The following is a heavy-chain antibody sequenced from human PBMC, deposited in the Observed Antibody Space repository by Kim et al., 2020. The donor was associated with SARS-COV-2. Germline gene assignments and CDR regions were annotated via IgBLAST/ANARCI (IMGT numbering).Heavy chain of an antibody. D-gene: IGHD4-17*01. Sequence: GGSLRLSCAASGFTFSSYGMHWVRQAPGKGLEWVAVISYDGSNKYYADSVKGRFTISRDNSKNTLYLQMNSLRAEDTAVYYCAKEMTTVTTLGNFQHWG. V-gene: IGHV3-30*18. CDR1: GFTFSSYG. CDR3: AKEMTTVTTLGNFQH. J-gene: IGHJ1*01. CDR2: ISYDGSNK.